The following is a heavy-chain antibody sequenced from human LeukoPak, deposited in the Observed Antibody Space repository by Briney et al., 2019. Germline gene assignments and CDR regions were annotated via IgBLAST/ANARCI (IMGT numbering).Heavy chain of an antibody. CDR3: TSDGTVIRGLPRRARTFYGMDV. J-gene: IGHJ6*02. V-gene: IGHV3-13*01. Sequence: SGGSLRLSCAASGFTFSNYDMHWVRQVTGKGLEWVSGIDNAGDTYYSDSVRGRFTISRENAKNSLYLQVNSLRAEDTAVYYCTSDGTVIRGLPRRARTFYGMDVWGQGTTVTVSS. CDR2: IDNAGDT. D-gene: IGHD3-10*01. CDR1: GFTFSNYD.